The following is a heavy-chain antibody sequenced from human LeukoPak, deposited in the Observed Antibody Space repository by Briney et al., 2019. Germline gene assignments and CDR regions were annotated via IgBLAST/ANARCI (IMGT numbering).Heavy chain of an antibody. CDR1: GGSISSTNW. V-gene: IGHV4-4*02. CDR2: VYHTGSS. CDR3: ASRLRSSWYSY. D-gene: IGHD6-13*01. Sequence: KTSETLSLTCAVSGGSISSTNWWSWVRQPPGKGLEWIGEVYHTGSSNYNPSLKSRVTISVDKSKSQFSLNLSSVTAADTAVYYCASRLRSSWYSYWGQGTLVTVS. J-gene: IGHJ4*02.